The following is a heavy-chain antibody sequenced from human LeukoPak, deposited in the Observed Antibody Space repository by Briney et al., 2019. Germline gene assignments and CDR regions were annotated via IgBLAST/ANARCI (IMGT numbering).Heavy chain of an antibody. CDR1: GGSFSGYY. D-gene: IGHD6-13*01. Sequence: SETLSLTCAVYGGSFSGYYWSWIRQPPGKGLEWIGEINHSGSTNYNPSLKSRVTISVDTSKNQFSLKLSSVTAADTAVYYCARDWNSSSWPHFDYWGQGTLVTVSS. CDR3: ARDWNSSSWPHFDY. CDR2: INHSGST. V-gene: IGHV4-34*01. J-gene: IGHJ4*02.